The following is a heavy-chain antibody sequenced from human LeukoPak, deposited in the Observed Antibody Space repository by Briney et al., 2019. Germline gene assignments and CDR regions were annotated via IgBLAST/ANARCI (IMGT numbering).Heavy chain of an antibody. CDR1: GFTFSSYA. CDR2: ISGSGGST. D-gene: IGHD3-22*01. CDR3: AKDRSSAYYYDSSGYYFGLYFDY. V-gene: IGHV3-23*01. Sequence: GGSLRLSCAAPGFTFSSYAMSWVRQAPGKGLEWVSAISGSGGSTYYADSVKGRFTISRDNSKNTLYLQMNSLRAEDTAVYYCAKDRSSAYYYDSSGYYFGLYFDYWGQGTLVTVSS. J-gene: IGHJ4*02.